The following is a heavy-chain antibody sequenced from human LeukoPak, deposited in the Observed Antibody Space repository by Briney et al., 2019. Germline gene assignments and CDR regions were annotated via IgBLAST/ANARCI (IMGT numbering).Heavy chain of an antibody. J-gene: IGHJ3*02. CDR2: IYTSGST. CDR1: AGSISSYY. CDR3: ARDPGSYGYDVFDI. D-gene: IGHD4-17*01. Sequence: SETLSLTCTASAGSISSYYWSWIRQPAGKGLEWIGRIYTSGSTNYNPSLKSRVTMSVDTSKNQFSLKLSSVTATDEGVHYCARDPGSYGYDVFDIWGQGTMVTVSS. V-gene: IGHV4-4*07.